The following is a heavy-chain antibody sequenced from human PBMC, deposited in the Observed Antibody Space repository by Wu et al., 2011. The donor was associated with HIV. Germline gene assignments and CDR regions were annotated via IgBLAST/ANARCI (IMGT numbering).Heavy chain of an antibody. CDR2: ISAYNGNT. Sequence: VQLVQSGAEGRRPGAVSEGLLQGFWLHLYQLWYQLGATGPGQGLEWMGWISAYNGNTNYAQKLQGRVTMTTDTSTSTAYMELRSLRSDDTAVYYCARTSPSYFDYWGQGTLVTVSS. CDR1: LHLYQLW. CDR3: ARTSPSYFDY. V-gene: IGHV1-18*01. J-gene: IGHJ4*02.